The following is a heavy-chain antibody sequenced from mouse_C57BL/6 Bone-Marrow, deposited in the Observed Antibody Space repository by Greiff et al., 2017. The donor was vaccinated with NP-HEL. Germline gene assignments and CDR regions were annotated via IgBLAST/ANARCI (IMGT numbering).Heavy chain of an antibody. CDR3: ARDRSNYGFDY. Sequence: EVKLVESGGGLVKPGGSLKLSCAASGFTFSSYAMSWVRQTPEKRLEWVATISDGGSYTYYPDNVKGRFTISRDKAKNNLYLQMSHLKSEDTAMYYCARDRSNYGFDYWGQGTTLTVSS. CDR1: GFTFSSYA. D-gene: IGHD2-5*01. V-gene: IGHV5-4*01. CDR2: ISDGGSYT. J-gene: IGHJ2*01.